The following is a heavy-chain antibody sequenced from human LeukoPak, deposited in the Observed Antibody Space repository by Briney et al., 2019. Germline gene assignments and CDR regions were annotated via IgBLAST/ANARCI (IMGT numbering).Heavy chain of an antibody. Sequence: GASVKVSCKASGYTFTGYYMHWVRQAPGQGLEWMGWINPNSGGTNYAQKFQGWVTMTRDTSISTAYMELSRLRSDDTAVYYCARGGYCSSTSCYAYYGMDVWGKGTTVTVSS. CDR1: GYTFTGYY. V-gene: IGHV1-2*04. CDR3: ARGGYCSSTSCYAYYGMDV. J-gene: IGHJ6*04. D-gene: IGHD2-2*03. CDR2: INPNSGGT.